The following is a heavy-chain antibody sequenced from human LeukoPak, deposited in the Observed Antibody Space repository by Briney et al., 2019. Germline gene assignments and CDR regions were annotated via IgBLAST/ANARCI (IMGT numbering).Heavy chain of an antibody. CDR2: ISSSSSTI. J-gene: IGHJ3*02. CDR3: AREAPNTMWNFDAFDI. D-gene: IGHD3-10*02. Sequence: GGSLRLSCAASGFTFSSYSMNWVHQAPGKGLEWVSYISSSSSTIYYADSVKGRFTISRDNAKNSLYLQMNSLRAEDTAVYYCAREAPNTMWNFDAFDIWGQGTMVTVSS. V-gene: IGHV3-48*01. CDR1: GFTFSSYS.